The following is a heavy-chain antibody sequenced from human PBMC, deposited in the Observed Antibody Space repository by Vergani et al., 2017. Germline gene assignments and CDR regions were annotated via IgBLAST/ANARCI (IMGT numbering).Heavy chain of an antibody. CDR3: AQLLFPSPVTPHYYDSGMNV. Sequence: VQLLESGGGVVQPGGSLRLSCAASGFTFSSYGMHWVRQAPGKGLEWVAFIRYDGSNKYYADSVKGRFTISRDNSNNTLYLQMNSLRAEDKAVYYCAQLLFPSPVTPHYYDSGMNVWGQGTMVTVSS. D-gene: IGHD4-11*01. CDR2: IRYDGSNK. J-gene: IGHJ6*02. V-gene: IGHV3-30*02. CDR1: GFTFSSYG.